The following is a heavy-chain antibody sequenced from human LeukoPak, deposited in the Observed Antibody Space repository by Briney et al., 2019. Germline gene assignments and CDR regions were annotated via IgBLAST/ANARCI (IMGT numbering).Heavy chain of an antibody. CDR1: GFTFSSYS. D-gene: IGHD1-26*01. CDR2: ISSSSSTM. CDR3: ARGRWELPPSGGLN. J-gene: IGHJ4*02. V-gene: IGHV3-48*01. Sequence: GRSLRLSCAASGFTFSSYSMNWVRQAPGKGLEWVSYISSSSSTMYYADSVKGRFTISRDNAKNSLYLQMNSLRAEDTAVYYCARGRWELPPSGGLNWGQGTLVTVSS.